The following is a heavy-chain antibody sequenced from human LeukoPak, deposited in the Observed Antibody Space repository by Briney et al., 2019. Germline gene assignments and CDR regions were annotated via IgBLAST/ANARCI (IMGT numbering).Heavy chain of an antibody. CDR2: IYYSGST. CDR3: ASYYGEGIDAFDI. CDR1: GGSISSYY. Sequence: SETLSLTFTVSGGSISSYYWSWIRQPPGKGLEWIGYIYYSGSTNYNPSLKSRVTISVDTSKNQFSLKLSSVTAADTAVYYCASYYGEGIDAFDIWGQGTMVTVSS. J-gene: IGHJ3*02. V-gene: IGHV4-59*08. D-gene: IGHD3-22*01.